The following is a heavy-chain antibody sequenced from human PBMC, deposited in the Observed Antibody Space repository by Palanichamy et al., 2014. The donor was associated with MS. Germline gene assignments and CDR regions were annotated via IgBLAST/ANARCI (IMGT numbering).Heavy chain of an antibody. J-gene: IGHJ4*02. CDR2: ISYDGSNK. CDR3: AKDRLAARLDGYFDY. Sequence: SSYAMHWVRQAPGKGLEWVAVISYDGSNKYYADSVKGRFTISRDNSKNTLYLQMNSLRAEDTAVCYCAKDRLAARLDGYFDYWGQGTLVTVSS. D-gene: IGHD6-6*01. V-gene: IGHV3-30-3*02. CDR1: SSYA.